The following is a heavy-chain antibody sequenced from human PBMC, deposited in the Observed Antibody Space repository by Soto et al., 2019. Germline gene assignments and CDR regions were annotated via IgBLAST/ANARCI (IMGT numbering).Heavy chain of an antibody. J-gene: IGHJ4*02. V-gene: IGHV1-2*02. Sequence: ASEKVSCRASGYTFTGYYMHWVRQAPGQVLEWMGWINPNSGGTNYAQKFQGRVTMTRDTSISTAYLELRSLTSDDTAVYYCAKVISTIGSKQWLAQTKHQALDYWGQGTLVTFSS. CDR2: INPNSGGT. CDR3: AKVISTIGSKQWLAQTKHQALDY. CDR1: GYTFTGYY. D-gene: IGHD6-19*01.